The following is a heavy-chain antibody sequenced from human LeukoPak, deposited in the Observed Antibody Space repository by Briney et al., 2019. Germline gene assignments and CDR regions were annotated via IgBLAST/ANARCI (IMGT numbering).Heavy chain of an antibody. Sequence: GESLKISCKGSGYSFTSYWNGWVRQMPGKGLEWMGIIYPGDSDTRYSPSFQGQVTISADKSISTAYLQWSSLKASDTAMCYCARHYCSGGSWYYYFDYWGQGTLVTVSS. D-gene: IGHD2-15*01. J-gene: IGHJ4*02. CDR2: IYPGDSDT. CDR1: GYSFTSYW. CDR3: ARHYCSGGSWYYYFDY. V-gene: IGHV5-51*01.